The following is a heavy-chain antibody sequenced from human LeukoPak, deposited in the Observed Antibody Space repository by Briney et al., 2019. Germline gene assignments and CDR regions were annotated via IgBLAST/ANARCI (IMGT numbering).Heavy chain of an antibody. V-gene: IGHV5-51*01. CDR1: GYIFTSYW. CDR2: IYPGDSDT. Sequence: GASLQISSKGSGYIFTSYWIGWVRPMPGKGLEWMGIIYPGDSDTRYSPSFQGQVTISADKSISTAYLQWSSLKASDTAMYYCARHSSGWYGVGDYWGQGTLVTVSS. J-gene: IGHJ4*02. CDR3: ARHSSGWYGVGDY. D-gene: IGHD6-19*01.